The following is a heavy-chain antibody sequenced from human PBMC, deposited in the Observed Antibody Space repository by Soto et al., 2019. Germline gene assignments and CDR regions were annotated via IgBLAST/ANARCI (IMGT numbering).Heavy chain of an antibody. J-gene: IGHJ4*02. CDR2: ISYDGSNK. D-gene: IGHD5-12*01. V-gene: IGHV3-30-3*01. Sequence: QVQLVESGGGVVQPGRSLRLSCAASGFTFSSYAMHWVRQAPGKGLEWVAVISYDGSNKYYADSMKGRFTISRDNSKNTLYLQMNSLRAEDTAVYYCARATGGYDSTFDYWGQGTLVTVSS. CDR3: ARATGGYDSTFDY. CDR1: GFTFSSYA.